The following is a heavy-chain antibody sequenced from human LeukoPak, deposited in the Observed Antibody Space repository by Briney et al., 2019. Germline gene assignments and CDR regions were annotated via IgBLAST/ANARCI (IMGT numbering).Heavy chain of an antibody. CDR2: ISSSGSTI. Sequence: PGGSLRLSCAASGFTFSSYEMNWVRQAPGKGLEWVSYISSSGSTIYYADSVKGRFTISRDNAKNSLYLQMNSLRAEDTAVYYCARDRGVSDYYDSSGYYTFDYWGQGTLVTVSS. CDR1: GFTFSSYE. V-gene: IGHV3-48*03. J-gene: IGHJ4*02. D-gene: IGHD3-22*01. CDR3: ARDRGVSDYYDSSGYYTFDY.